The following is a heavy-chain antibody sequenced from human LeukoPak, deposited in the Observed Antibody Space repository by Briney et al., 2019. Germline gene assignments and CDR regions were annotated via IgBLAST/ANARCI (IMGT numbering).Heavy chain of an antibody. Sequence: PGGSLRLSCAASGFTFDDYAMHWVRHAPGKGLEWVSGISWNSGSIGYADSVKGRFTISRDNAKNSLYLQMNSLRAEDTALYYCAKDTYYYGSGSYPPNYYYYGMDVWGQGTTVTVSS. J-gene: IGHJ6*02. V-gene: IGHV3-9*01. D-gene: IGHD3-10*01. CDR2: ISWNSGSI. CDR1: GFTFDDYA. CDR3: AKDTYYYGSGSYPPNYYYYGMDV.